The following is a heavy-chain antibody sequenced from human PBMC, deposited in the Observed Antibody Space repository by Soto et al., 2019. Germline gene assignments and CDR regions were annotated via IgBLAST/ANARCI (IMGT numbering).Heavy chain of an antibody. CDR3: ARELSPYHLPERQGIYYYYGMDV. Sequence: QVQLVQSGAEVKKPGSSVKVSCKASGGTFSSYAISWVRQAPGQGLEWMGGIIPIFGTANYAQKFQGRVTITADESTSAAYMELSSLRSEDTAVYYCARELSPYHLPERQGIYYYYGMDVWGQGTTVTVSS. D-gene: IGHD2-2*01. CDR1: GGTFSSYA. V-gene: IGHV1-69*12. CDR2: IIPIFGTA. J-gene: IGHJ6*02.